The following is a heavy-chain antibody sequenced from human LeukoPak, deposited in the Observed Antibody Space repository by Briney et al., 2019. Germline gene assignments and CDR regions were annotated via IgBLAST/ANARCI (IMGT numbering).Heavy chain of an antibody. CDR3: ARDPSRNYYDSSGYYIAEWFDP. V-gene: IGHV1-2*06. D-gene: IGHD3-22*01. Sequence: ASVKVSCKASGYTFTGYYMHWVRQAPGQGLEWMGRINPNSGGTNYAQKFQGRVTMTRDTSISTAYMELSRLRSDDTAMYYCARDPSRNYYDSSGYYIAEWFDPWGQGTLVNVSS. J-gene: IGHJ5*02. CDR2: INPNSGGT. CDR1: GYTFTGYY.